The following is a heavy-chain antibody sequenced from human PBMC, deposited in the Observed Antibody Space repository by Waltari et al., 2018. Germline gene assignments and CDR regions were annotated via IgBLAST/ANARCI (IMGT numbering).Heavy chain of an antibody. J-gene: IGHJ4*02. V-gene: IGHV3-23*03. CDR1: GFTFSSYA. CDR2: IYSGGST. D-gene: IGHD3-22*01. CDR3: AKDGDSSGYYYIDY. Sequence: EVQLLESGGGLVQPGGSLRLSCAASGFTFSSYAMSWVRQAPGKGLEWVSVIYSGGSTYYADSVKGRFTISRDNSKNTLYLQMNSLRAEDTAVYYCAKDGDSSGYYYIDYWGQGTLVTVSS.